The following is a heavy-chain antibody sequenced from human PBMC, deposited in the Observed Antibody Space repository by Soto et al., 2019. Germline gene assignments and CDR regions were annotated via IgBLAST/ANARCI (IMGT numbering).Heavy chain of an antibody. CDR3: AKAPELRDLVYFDY. CDR1: GCTCSSYA. V-gene: IGHV3-23*01. J-gene: IGHJ4*02. D-gene: IGHD1-7*01. Sequence: GGSLRHSCAASGCTCSSYAMSWVSQAPGKGLEWVSAISGSGGSTYYADSVKGRFTISRDNSKNTLYLQMNSLRAEDTAVYYCAKAPELRDLVYFDYWGQGTLVTVSS. CDR2: ISGSGGST.